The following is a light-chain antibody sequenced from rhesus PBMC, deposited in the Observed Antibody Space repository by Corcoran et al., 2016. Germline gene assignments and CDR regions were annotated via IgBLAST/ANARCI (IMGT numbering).Light chain of an antibody. CDR2: QTS. J-gene: IGKJ1*01. Sequence: DIVLTQSPASLAVSPRQRATISCRVSESVNFFGPNLIHWFQQKPGQPPKVLIYQTSHKATGVPARFSGSGSGTDFTIKINPVEADDAADYFCQQSKNCPRTFGQGTKVEIK. CDR1: ESVNFFGPNL. CDR3: QQSKNCPRT. V-gene: IGKV7-13*01.